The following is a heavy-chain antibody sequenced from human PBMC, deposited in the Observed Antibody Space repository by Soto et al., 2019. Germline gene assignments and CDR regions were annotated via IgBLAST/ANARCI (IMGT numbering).Heavy chain of an antibody. Sequence: GASVKVSCKASGYTFTSYAMHWVRQAPGQRLEWMGWINAGNGNTKYSQKFQGRVTITRDTSASTAYMELSSLRSEDTAVYYCARSLTGTKGSLDYWGQGTLVTVSS. D-gene: IGHD1-7*01. CDR3: ARSLTGTKGSLDY. CDR2: INAGNGNT. J-gene: IGHJ4*02. V-gene: IGHV1-3*01. CDR1: GYTFTSYA.